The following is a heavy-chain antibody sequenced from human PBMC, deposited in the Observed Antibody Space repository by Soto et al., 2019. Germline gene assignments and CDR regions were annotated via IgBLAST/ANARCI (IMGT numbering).Heavy chain of an antibody. D-gene: IGHD2-2*01. V-gene: IGHV3-13*05. CDR3: ARAYSGQLPRRADYYYAMDV. J-gene: IGHJ6*02. CDR2: IGSADDP. Sequence: GSLRLSCAASGFTFSTYDMHWVRQATGKGLEWVSAIGSADDPYYTGSVKGRFTISRENAKNSLYLQMNALRAGDTAVYYCARAYSGQLPRRADYYYAMDVWGQGTTVTVSS. CDR1: GFTFSTYD.